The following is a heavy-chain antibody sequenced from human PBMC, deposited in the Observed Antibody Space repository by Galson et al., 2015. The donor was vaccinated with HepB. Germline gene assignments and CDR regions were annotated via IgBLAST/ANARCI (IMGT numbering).Heavy chain of an antibody. Sequence: SVKVSCKASGGTFSSNSISWVRQAPGQGLEWMGRITPMIGIAKYAQQFQGRVTITADKSTSTAYMELSSLRSDDTAVYYCARESLWSGYYYFDYWGQGTLVTVS. CDR2: ITPMIGIA. CDR3: ARESLWSGYYYFDY. V-gene: IGHV1-69*04. D-gene: IGHD3-3*01. CDR1: GGTFSSNS. J-gene: IGHJ4*02.